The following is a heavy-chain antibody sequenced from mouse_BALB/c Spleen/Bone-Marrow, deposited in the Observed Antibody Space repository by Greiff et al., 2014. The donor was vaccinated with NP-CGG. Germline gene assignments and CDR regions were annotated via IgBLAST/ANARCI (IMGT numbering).Heavy chain of an antibody. CDR1: GYSFTSYW. CDR3: IFLVKEDFAY. D-gene: IGHD2-10*02. V-gene: IGHV1-5*01. J-gene: IGHJ3*01. Sequence: EVQLQQSGTVLARPGASVKMSCKASGYSFTSYWMHWVKQRPGQGLEWIGAIYPGNSDTSYNQKFKGKAKLTAVTSASTAYMELSSLTNEDSAVYYCIFLVKEDFAYWGQGTLVTVSA. CDR2: IYPGNSDT.